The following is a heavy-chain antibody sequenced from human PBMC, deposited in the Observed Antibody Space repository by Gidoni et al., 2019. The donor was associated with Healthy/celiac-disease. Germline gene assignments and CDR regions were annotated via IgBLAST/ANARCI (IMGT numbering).Heavy chain of an antibody. J-gene: IGHJ6*02. CDR3: VAKFGPDYYYYGMDV. CDR2: IYYSGST. Sequence: QVQLHESGPGLVKPSQSLSLTCTFSGGSIRRGGYYWSWIRQHPGKGLEWIGYIYYSGSTYYNPSLKRRVTISGDTSKNQFSLKLSSVTAEDTAVYYGVAKFGPDYYYYGMDVWGQGTTVTVSS. V-gene: IGHV4-31*03. D-gene: IGHD3-16*01. CDR1: GGSIRRGGYY.